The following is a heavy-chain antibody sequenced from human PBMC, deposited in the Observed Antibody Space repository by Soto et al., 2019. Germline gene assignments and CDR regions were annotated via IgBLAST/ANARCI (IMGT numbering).Heavy chain of an antibody. J-gene: IGHJ3*02. CDR2: IHSSGSI. Sequence: KTSETLSLTCTVSGGSISSDDYYWSWTRQAPGRGLEWIGYIHSSGSIYYNPSLKSRVTMSVDTSKNQFSLKLSSVTAADTAVYYCARIAGEWLRLDAFDIWGQGTMVTVSS. CDR1: GGSISSDDYY. D-gene: IGHD5-12*01. CDR3: ARIAGEWLRLDAFDI. V-gene: IGHV4-30-4*08.